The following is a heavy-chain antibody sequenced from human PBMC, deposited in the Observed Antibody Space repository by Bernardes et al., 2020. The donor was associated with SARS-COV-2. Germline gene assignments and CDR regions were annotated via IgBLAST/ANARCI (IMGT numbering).Heavy chain of an antibody. V-gene: IGHV4-59*12. D-gene: IGHD2-2*01. J-gene: IGHJ6*02. CDR1: RGSISSYY. Sequence: SETLSLTCTVSRGSISSYYWSWIRQPPGKGLEWIGYIFYSGSTKYNPSLKSRVTISVDTSKNQFSLKLSSVTAADTAVYYCARDRVVPAATRYYYYGMDVWGQGTTVTVSS. CDR3: ARDRVVPAATRYYYYGMDV. CDR2: IFYSGST.